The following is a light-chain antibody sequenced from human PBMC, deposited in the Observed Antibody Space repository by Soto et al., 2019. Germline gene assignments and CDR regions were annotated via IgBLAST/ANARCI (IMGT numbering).Light chain of an antibody. Sequence: IQMTQSPSSLSASVGDRVTITCRASQRISSYLNWYQQKPGKAPNLLIYSASELQNGVPSRFRGSGSGTDFTLTISGLQPEDFVTYYCLHDYNFPRTFGQGTKVEI. CDR3: LHDYNFPRT. J-gene: IGKJ1*01. CDR2: SAS. V-gene: IGKV1-6*01. CDR1: QRISSY.